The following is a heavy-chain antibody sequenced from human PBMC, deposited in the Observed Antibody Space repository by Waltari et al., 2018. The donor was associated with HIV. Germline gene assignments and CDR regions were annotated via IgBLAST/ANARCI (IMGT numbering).Heavy chain of an antibody. D-gene: IGHD3-16*01. J-gene: IGHJ1*01. CDR1: NDDDETFSDCWWSFSDYK. Sequence: QVRLHQWGAGLLKPSATLSLTCAVYNDDDETFSDCWWSFSDYKWSWIRESPVKGLEWIWEVMHTGSIHYSQSLWSRVSIFAYTSKQQFSRRLRSVPAAATSVYYCARAVGLAQSWGSYVAHWGQGALVTVPS. V-gene: IGHV4-34*12. CDR3: ARAVGLAQSWGSYVAH. CDR2: VMHTGSI.